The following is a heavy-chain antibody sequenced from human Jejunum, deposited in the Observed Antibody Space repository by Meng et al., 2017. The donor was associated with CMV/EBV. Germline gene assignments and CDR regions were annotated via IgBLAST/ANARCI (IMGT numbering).Heavy chain of an antibody. Sequence: AGSGRPLRSDTMGWVRQAPGKGLEWVSANSSSGDNTWNAVSVKGRFNISRDNSKSSLYLKMHSLRVGDTAIYYCATYRGFLGPLGNWGQGALVTVSS. CDR1: GRPLRSDT. D-gene: IGHD3-3*01. V-gene: IGHV3-23*01. CDR2: NSSSGDNT. J-gene: IGHJ1*01. CDR3: ATYRGFLGPLGN.